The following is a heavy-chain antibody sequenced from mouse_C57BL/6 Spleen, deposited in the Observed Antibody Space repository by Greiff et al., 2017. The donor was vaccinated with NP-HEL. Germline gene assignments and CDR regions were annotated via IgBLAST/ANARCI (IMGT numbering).Heavy chain of an antibody. V-gene: IGHV7-3*01. CDR3: ARTTGVATPYFDY. Sequence: EVQLVESGGGLVQPGGSLSLSCAASGFTFTDYYMSWVRQPPGKALEWLGFVRNNANGYTTEYGASVKGRFAISRDNSHSTLYLQMNALRAEASATYAGARTTGVATPYFDYWGQGTTLTVSS. D-gene: IGHD1-1*01. J-gene: IGHJ2*01. CDR2: VRNNANGYTT. CDR1: GFTFTDYY.